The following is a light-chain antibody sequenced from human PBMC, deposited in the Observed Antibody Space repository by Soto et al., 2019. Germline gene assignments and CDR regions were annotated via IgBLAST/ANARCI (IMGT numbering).Light chain of an antibody. J-gene: IGKJ1*01. V-gene: IGKV3-20*01. CDR1: QSVASSY. Sequence: EIVLTQSPGTLSLSPGDTATLSCRASQSVASSYLAWYQQKPGQAPRLLIYRASVRATGIPDRFSGSGSGKDFTVTISRLEPEEFALYYCQQYGSSSRTFGRGTKVEIK. CDR3: QQYGSSSRT. CDR2: RAS.